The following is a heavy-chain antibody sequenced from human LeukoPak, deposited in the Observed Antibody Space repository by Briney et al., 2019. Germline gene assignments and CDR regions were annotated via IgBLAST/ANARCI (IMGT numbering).Heavy chain of an antibody. V-gene: IGHV3-33*01. CDR2: IWYDGSNK. J-gene: IGHJ4*02. D-gene: IGHD1-26*01. Sequence: GRSLRLSCAASGFTFSSYGMHWVRQAPGKGLEWVAVIWYDGSNKYYADSVKGRFTISRDNSKNTLYPQMNSLRAEDTAVYYCARDSGSYCPDYWGQGTLVTVSS. CDR1: GFTFSSYG. CDR3: ARDSGSYCPDY.